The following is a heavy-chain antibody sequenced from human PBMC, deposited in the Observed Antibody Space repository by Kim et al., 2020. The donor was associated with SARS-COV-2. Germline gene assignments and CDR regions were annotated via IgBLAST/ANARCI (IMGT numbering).Heavy chain of an antibody. D-gene: IGHD6-13*01. V-gene: IGHV1-69*02. CDR3: AGWGGIAARFDY. Sequence: NYAQEVQGRVTRTADKSTSTAYMELSSLRSEDTAVSYCAGWGGIAARFDYWGKGTLVTVSS. J-gene: IGHJ4*02.